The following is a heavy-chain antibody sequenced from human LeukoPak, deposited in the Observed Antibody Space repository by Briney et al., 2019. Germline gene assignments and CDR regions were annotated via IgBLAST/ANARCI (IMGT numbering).Heavy chain of an antibody. CDR2: VYYTGRT. CDR1: GASISSSSYY. CDR3: ARLQIAMTSGYWFDP. J-gene: IGHJ5*02. Sequence: SGTLSLTCTVSGASISSSSYYWGWIRQPPGKGLEWVGMVYYTGRTYYNPSLKSRVTISVDTSKNQFSLKLNSVTAADTAVYYCARLQIAMTSGYWFDPWGQGTLVTVSS. V-gene: IGHV4-39*01. D-gene: IGHD5-12*01.